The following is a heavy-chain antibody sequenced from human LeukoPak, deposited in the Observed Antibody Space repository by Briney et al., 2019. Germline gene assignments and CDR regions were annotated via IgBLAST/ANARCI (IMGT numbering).Heavy chain of an antibody. J-gene: IGHJ4*02. V-gene: IGHV3-23*05. CDR3: ARASLRSSGSHNFDY. Sequence: QPGGSLRLSCEASGFTFSAYAMTWVRQAPGKGLEWVSSIGSDNKPHYSESVKGRFAISRDNSKNTLYLQMNSLRAEDTAMYYCARASLRSSGSHNFDYWGQGALVTVSS. CDR1: GFTFSAYA. CDR2: IGSDNKP. D-gene: IGHD3-22*01.